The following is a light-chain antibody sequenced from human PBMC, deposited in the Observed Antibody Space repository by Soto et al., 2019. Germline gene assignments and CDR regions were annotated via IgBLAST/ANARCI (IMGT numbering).Light chain of an antibody. Sequence: ETVITQSPDTLSVSPGESATLSCRASQDVSTNLAWFHQKPGQTPRLVLYGASKRATGIPARFSGSGSGRHFTLTISSLQSEDFGVYYCQHYNNWPPYNFGQGTKVEIK. J-gene: IGKJ2*01. CDR3: QHYNNWPPYN. V-gene: IGKV3-15*01. CDR1: QDVSTN. CDR2: GAS.